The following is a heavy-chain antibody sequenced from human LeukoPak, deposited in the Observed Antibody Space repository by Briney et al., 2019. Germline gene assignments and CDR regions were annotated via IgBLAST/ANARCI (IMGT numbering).Heavy chain of an antibody. D-gene: IGHD4-17*01. CDR3: ARVVSLYGDYPIDY. J-gene: IGHJ4*01. Sequence: GGSLRLSCAASGFTFSSYSMNWVRQAPGKGLEWVSSISSSSSYIYYADSVKGRFTISRDNAKNSLYLQMNSLRAEDTAVYYCARVVSLYGDYPIDYWGHGTLVTVSS. CDR2: ISSSSSYI. V-gene: IGHV3-21*01. CDR1: GFTFSSYS.